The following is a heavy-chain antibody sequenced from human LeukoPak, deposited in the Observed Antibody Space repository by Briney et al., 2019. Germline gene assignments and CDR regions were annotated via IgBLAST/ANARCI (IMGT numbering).Heavy chain of an antibody. Sequence: SETLSLTRTVSGDSISNYYWSWIRQPPGKGLEWIGYIHYSGSTNYNPSLKSRVTISVDTSKNQFSLKLSSVTAADTAVYYCARDSSGWFKYWGQGTLVTVSS. V-gene: IGHV4-59*01. J-gene: IGHJ4*02. CDR1: GDSISNYY. CDR3: ARDSSGWFKY. CDR2: IHYSGST. D-gene: IGHD6-19*01.